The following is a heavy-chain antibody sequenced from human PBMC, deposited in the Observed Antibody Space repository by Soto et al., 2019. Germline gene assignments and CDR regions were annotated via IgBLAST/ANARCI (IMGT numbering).Heavy chain of an antibody. D-gene: IGHD1-26*01. CDR3: ARVSGSYXXVXYFDY. J-gene: IGHJ4*02. Sequence: RVTISVDTSKNQFSLRLSSVTAADTAVYYCARVSGSYXXVXYFDYWGQGTLVTVSS. V-gene: IGHV4-59*01.